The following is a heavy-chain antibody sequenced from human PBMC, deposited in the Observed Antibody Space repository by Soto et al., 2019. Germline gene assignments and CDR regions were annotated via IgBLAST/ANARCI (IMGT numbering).Heavy chain of an antibody. CDR1: GGAFSGYY. CDR3: ARAHAVHYYGSGSYYLGTYYYYGMDV. V-gene: IGHV4-34*01. CDR2: SNHSGST. J-gene: IGHJ6*02. D-gene: IGHD3-10*01. Sequence: PSETLSLTCAVYGGAFSGYYWSWIRQPPGKGLEWIGESNHSGSTNYNPSLKSRVTISVDTSKNQFSLKLSSVTAADTAVYYCARAHAVHYYGSGSYYLGTYYYYGMDVWGQGTTVTVSS.